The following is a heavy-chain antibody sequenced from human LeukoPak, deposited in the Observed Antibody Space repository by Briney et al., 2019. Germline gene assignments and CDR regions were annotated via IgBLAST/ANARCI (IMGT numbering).Heavy chain of an antibody. V-gene: IGHV3-66*01. D-gene: IGHD4-17*01. CDR2: INSDGNT. CDR1: GFTVSNNY. J-gene: IGHJ6*02. CDR3: SRTYGDYDYYYGLDV. Sequence: GGSLRLSCAASGFTVSNNYMAWVRQAPGMGLEWVSVINSDGNTYYADSVKGRITISRDNSKNTLFLQMNSLRAEDTAVYFCSRTYGDYDYYYGLDVWGQGTTVTVSS.